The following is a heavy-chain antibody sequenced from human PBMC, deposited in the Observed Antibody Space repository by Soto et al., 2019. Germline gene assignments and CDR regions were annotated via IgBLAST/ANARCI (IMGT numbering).Heavy chain of an antibody. V-gene: IGHV1-69*01. CDR1: GSTFSNYP. Sequence: CVTVSCKASGSTFSNYPIAWVRQAPGQGLEWVGAIVPIFGTRNYAQNFQGRVTLSADESASTAYMELSSLTSADTALYYCARPRTVATTKGYDFWGQGTQVTVSA. CDR3: ARPRTVATTKGYDF. D-gene: IGHD1-1*01. J-gene: IGHJ4*02. CDR2: IVPIFGTR.